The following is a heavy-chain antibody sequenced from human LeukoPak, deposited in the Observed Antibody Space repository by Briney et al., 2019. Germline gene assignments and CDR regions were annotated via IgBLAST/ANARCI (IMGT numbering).Heavy chain of an antibody. CDR1: GGSISSYY. J-gene: IGHJ4*02. D-gene: IGHD6-13*01. CDR3: ATGKGYSSSRPLDY. Sequence: SETLSLTCTVSGGSISSYYWSWIRQPPGKGLEWIGYIYYSGSTNYNPSLKSRVTISVDTSKNQFSLKVNSVTAADTAVYYCATGKGYSSSRPLDYWGQGTLVTVSS. CDR2: IYYSGST. V-gene: IGHV4-59*01.